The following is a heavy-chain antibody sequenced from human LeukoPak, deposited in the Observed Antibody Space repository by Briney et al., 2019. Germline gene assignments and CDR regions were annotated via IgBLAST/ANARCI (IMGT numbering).Heavy chain of an antibody. CDR2: ITGSGGST. CDR1: GLSFSTYA. V-gene: IGHV3-23*01. J-gene: IGHJ5*02. CDR3: VKKLVADIPPFS. D-gene: IGHD2-21*02. Sequence: GGSLRLSCAASGLSFSTYAMSWVRQGPGKGLEWVSGITGSGGSTYYADSVKGRFTISRDNSKNTLYLQINSLRAEDTAIYYRVKKLVADIPPFSWGQGTLVTVSS.